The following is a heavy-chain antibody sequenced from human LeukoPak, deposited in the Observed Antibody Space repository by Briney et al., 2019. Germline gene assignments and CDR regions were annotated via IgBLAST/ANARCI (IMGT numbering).Heavy chain of an antibody. D-gene: IGHD3-10*01. CDR1: GGSISSSSYY. Sequence: SETLSLTCTVSGGSISSSSYYWGWIRQPPGKGLEWIGSIYDSGSTNYNPSLKSRVTMSVDTSKNQFSLKLSSVTAADTAVYYCAREKGSNYYGSGLDYWGQGTLVTVSS. V-gene: IGHV4-39*07. J-gene: IGHJ4*02. CDR3: AREKGSNYYGSGLDY. CDR2: IYDSGST.